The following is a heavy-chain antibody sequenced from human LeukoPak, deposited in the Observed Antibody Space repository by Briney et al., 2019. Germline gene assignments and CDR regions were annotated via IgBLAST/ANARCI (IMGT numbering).Heavy chain of an antibody. V-gene: IGHV3-30*02. CDR3: ARGTYYNTLTGFRGRILGLDY. CDR1: GFTFSSYG. D-gene: IGHD3-9*01. CDR2: IRYDGINK. J-gene: IGHJ4*02. Sequence: GGSLRLSCAAFGFTFSSYGMHWVRQAPGKGLEWVAFIRYDGINKYYAASVKGRFTASRDNSKNTLYLQMNSLRAADTAIYYCARGTYYNTLTGFRGRILGLDYWGQGTLVTVSS.